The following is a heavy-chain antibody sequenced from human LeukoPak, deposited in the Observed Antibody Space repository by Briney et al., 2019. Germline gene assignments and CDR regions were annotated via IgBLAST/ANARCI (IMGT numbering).Heavy chain of an antibody. CDR2: IYYSGHT. J-gene: IGHJ4*02. V-gene: IGHV4-59*01. CDR1: GGSISSYY. Sequence: SETLSLTCTVSGGSISSYYWSWIRQPPGKGLEWIGYIYYSGHTNYNPPLKSRVTISLDTSKSQFSLKLSSMTAADTAVYYCARHSFGHLFDNWGQGTLVTVSS. CDR3: ARHSFGHLFDN. D-gene: IGHD5-18*01.